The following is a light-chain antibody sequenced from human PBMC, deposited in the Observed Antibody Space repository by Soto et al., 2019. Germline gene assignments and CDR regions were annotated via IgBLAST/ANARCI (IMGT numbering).Light chain of an antibody. CDR3: CSYTGSYTSLYV. Sequence: QSALTQPRSVSGSPGQSVTISCTGTSSDVGGYNYVSWYQQHPGKAPKLMISGVSQRPSGVPDRFSGSKSGNTASLTISGLQAEDEADYYCCSYTGSYTSLYVFGTGTKVTVL. CDR2: GVS. J-gene: IGLJ1*01. CDR1: SSDVGGYNY. V-gene: IGLV2-11*01.